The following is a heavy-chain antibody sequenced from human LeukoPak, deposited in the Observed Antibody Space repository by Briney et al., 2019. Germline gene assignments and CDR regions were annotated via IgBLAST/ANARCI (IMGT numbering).Heavy chain of an antibody. CDR3: ARDRLPRGAGAWFDP. J-gene: IGHJ5*02. V-gene: IGHV4-4*07. Sequence: SETLSLTCTVSGGSVSHYFWNWIRQPAGKGLEWIGRIYSSESTTYNPSLKSRVTLSIDTSKNQISLNLTSVTAADTAVYYCARDRLPRGAGAWFDPWGQGILVTVSS. D-gene: IGHD2-21*02. CDR2: IYSSEST. CDR1: GGSVSHYF.